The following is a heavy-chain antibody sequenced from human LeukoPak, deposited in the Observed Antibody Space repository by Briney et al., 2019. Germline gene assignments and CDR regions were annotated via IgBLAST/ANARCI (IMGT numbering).Heavy chain of an antibody. Sequence: GRSLRLSCAASRFTFSHYGMHWVRQAPGKGLEWVAVIWNDGSNKYYADSVKGRFTVSRDNSQNRLYLQMNSLRPEDTAVYYCAKDAQRGFDYSNSLENWGQGTLVTVSS. V-gene: IGHV3-33*06. J-gene: IGHJ4*02. D-gene: IGHD4-11*01. CDR3: AKDAQRGFDYSNSLEN. CDR1: RFTFSHYG. CDR2: IWNDGSNK.